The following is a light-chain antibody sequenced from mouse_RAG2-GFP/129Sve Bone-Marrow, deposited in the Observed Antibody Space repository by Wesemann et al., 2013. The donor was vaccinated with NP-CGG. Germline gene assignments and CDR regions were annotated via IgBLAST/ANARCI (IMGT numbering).Light chain of an antibody. Sequence: QIVLTQSPAIMSASPGEKVTLTCSASSSVSSSYLYWYQQKPGSSPKLWIYSTSNLASGVPARFSGSGSGTSYSLTISSMEAEDAATYYCQQYHSYPLTFGAGTKLELK. CDR1: SSVSSSY. J-gene: IGKJ5*01. V-gene: IGKV4-79*01. CDR2: STS. CDR3: QQYHSYPLT.